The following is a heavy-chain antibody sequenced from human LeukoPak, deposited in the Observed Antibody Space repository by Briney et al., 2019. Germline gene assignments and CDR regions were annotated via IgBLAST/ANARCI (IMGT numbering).Heavy chain of an antibody. CDR2: INPSSGGT. CDR1: GYTFTAYF. Sequence: ASVKVSCKASGYTFTAYFMHWVRQAPGQGLEWMGRINPSSGGTNYAQNFQGRVTMTRDTSISTVYMELSRLRSDDTAVYYCARDQSSGWPNFDYWGQGTLVTVSS. V-gene: IGHV1-2*06. D-gene: IGHD6-19*01. J-gene: IGHJ4*02. CDR3: ARDQSSGWPNFDY.